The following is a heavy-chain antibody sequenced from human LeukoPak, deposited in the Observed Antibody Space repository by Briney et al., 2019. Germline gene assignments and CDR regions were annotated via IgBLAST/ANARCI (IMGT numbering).Heavy chain of an antibody. J-gene: IGHJ5*02. Sequence: GESLKISCKGSGYSFTSYWIGWVRQMPGKGLEWMGIIYPGDSDTRYSPSFQGQVTISADKSISTAYLQWSSLKASDTAMYYCARQRLPRGNPGLVWFDPWGQGTLVTVSS. CDR3: ARQRLPRGNPGLVWFDP. D-gene: IGHD3-16*01. V-gene: IGHV5-51*01. CDR1: GYSFTSYW. CDR2: IYPGDSDT.